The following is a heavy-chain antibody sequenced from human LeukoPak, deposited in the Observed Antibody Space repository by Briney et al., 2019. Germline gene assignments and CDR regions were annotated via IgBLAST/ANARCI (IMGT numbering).Heavy chain of an antibody. D-gene: IGHD3-16*01. V-gene: IGHV1-2*02. J-gene: IGHJ4*02. CDR3: ARIAEALEGEPFDY. CDR2: INPNSGGT. CDR1: GYTFTGYY. Sequence: GASVKVSCKASGYTFTGYYMHWVRQAPGQGLEWMGWINPNSGGTNYAQKFQGRVTMTRDTSISTAYMELSRLRSDDTAVYYCARIAEALEGEPFDYWGQGTLVTVSS.